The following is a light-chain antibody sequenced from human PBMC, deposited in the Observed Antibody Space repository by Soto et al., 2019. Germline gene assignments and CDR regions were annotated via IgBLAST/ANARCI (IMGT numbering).Light chain of an antibody. CDR3: QHRFNWPFT. CDR2: DAS. CDR1: QSVSSL. V-gene: IGKV3-11*01. J-gene: IGKJ3*01. Sequence: IVLTQSPATLSLSPWERATLSYRASQSVSSLLAWYQQKPGQAPRLLIYDASNRATGIPARFSGSGSGTDFTLTISSLEPEDFAVYYCQHRFNWPFTFGPGTKVDIK.